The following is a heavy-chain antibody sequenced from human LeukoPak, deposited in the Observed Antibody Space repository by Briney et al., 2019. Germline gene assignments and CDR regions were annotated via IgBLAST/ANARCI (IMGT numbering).Heavy chain of an antibody. D-gene: IGHD2-2*01. CDR2: INPNSGGT. CDR1: GYTFTSYD. V-gene: IGHV1-2*04. J-gene: IGHJ6*02. Sequence: ASVKVSCKASGYTFTSYDINWVRQATGQGLEWMGWINPNSGGTNYAQKFQGWVTMTRDTSISTAYMELSRLRSDDTAVYYCARENTSPYYYYGMDVWGQGTTVTVSS. CDR3: ARENTSPYYYYGMDV.